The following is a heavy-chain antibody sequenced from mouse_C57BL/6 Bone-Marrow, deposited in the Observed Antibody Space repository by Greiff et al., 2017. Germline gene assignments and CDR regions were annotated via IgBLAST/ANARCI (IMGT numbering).Heavy chain of an antibody. CDR2: IYPRDGST. Sequence: VQLQQSGPELVKPGASVKLSCKASGYTFTSYDINWVKQRPGQGLEWIGWIYPRDGSTKYNETFKGKATLTVDTSSSTAYMELHSLTSEDSAGYFCARYYDGSSGYFDVWGTGTTVTVSS. CDR1: GYTFTSYD. D-gene: IGHD1-1*01. V-gene: IGHV1-85*01. CDR3: ARYYDGSSGYFDV. J-gene: IGHJ1*03.